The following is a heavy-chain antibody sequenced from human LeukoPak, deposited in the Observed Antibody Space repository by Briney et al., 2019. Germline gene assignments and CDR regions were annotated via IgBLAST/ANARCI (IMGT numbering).Heavy chain of an antibody. CDR2: IGSSSSPT. CDR1: GFTFSSYS. J-gene: IGHJ3*02. Sequence: GGSLRLSCAASGFTFSSYSMNWVRQAPGKGLEWVTYIGSSSSPTDYVDSVTGRFTISRENAKNSLYLKMNSLRDEDSAVFFCARDVAYAFDIWGQGTIVTVSS. V-gene: IGHV3-48*02. CDR3: ARDVAYAFDI.